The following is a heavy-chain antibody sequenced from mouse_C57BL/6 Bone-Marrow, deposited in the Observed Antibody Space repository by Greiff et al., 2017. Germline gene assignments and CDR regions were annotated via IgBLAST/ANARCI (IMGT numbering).Heavy chain of an antibody. J-gene: IGHJ4*01. CDR1: GYSFTGYY. V-gene: IGHV1-31*01. Sequence: VQLQQSGPELVKPGASVKISCKASGYSFTGYYMHWVKQSHGNILDWIGYIYPYNGVSSYNQKFKGKATLTVDKSSSTAYMELRRLASEDSAVNYCERLVYYDYEATSPYYAMDYWGQGTSVTVSS. CDR3: ERLVYYDYEATSPYYAMDY. D-gene: IGHD2-4*01. CDR2: IYPYNGVS.